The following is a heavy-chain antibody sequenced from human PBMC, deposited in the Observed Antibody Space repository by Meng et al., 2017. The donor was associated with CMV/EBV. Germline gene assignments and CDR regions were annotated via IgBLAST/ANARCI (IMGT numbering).Heavy chain of an antibody. J-gene: IGHJ6*02. CDR3: ARDDDESHYYYYGMDV. Sequence: GESLKISCAASGFTFSSYSMNWVRQAPGKGLEWVSSISSSSSYIYYAASVKGRFTISRDNAKNSLYLQMNSLRAEDTAVYYCARDDDESHYYYYGMDVWGQGTTVTVSS. CDR1: GFTFSSYS. V-gene: IGHV3-21*01. CDR2: ISSSSSYI.